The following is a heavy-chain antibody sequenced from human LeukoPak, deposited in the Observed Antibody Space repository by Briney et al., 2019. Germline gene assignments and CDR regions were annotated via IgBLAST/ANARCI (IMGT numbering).Heavy chain of an antibody. CDR2: INHSGST. J-gene: IGHJ6*03. D-gene: IGHD5-18*01. Sequence: SETLSLTCAVYGGSFSGYYWSWIRQPPGKGLESSGEINHSGSTNYNPSLKSRVTISVDTSKNQFSLKLSSVTAADTAVYYCARARGYSYGYYYYYMDVWGKGTTVTVSS. CDR1: GGSFSGYY. V-gene: IGHV4-34*01. CDR3: ARARGYSYGYYYYYMDV.